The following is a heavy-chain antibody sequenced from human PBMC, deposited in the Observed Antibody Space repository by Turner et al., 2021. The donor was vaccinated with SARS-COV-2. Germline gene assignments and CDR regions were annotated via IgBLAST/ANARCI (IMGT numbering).Heavy chain of an antibody. D-gene: IGHD6-6*01. CDR3: AKDIGRPRYRDEAYGMDV. CDR1: GFTFDDYG. J-gene: IGHJ6*02. Sequence: EVQLVQSGGGVVRPGGSLRLACAASGFTFDDYGMSCVRQAPGKGLGWVYGISWNSGTIGYADSVKGRVTISRDNAKNSLYLQMNRLRAEDTALYFCAKDIGRPRYRDEAYGMDVWGQGTTVTVSS. CDR2: ISWNSGTI. V-gene: IGHV3-20*04.